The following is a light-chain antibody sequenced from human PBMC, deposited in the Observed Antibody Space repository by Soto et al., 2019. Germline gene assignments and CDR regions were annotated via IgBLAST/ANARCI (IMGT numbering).Light chain of an antibody. CDR3: SSYTTSNTQV. Sequence: QSALTQPASVSGSPGQSITISCTGTISDVGGYNYVSWYQQHPGKAPKLLIYDVGNRPSGVSNRFSGSKSGNTASLTISGLQAADEAEYYCSSYTTSNTQVFGTGTKVTVL. CDR1: ISDVGGYNY. J-gene: IGLJ1*01. V-gene: IGLV2-14*01. CDR2: DVG.